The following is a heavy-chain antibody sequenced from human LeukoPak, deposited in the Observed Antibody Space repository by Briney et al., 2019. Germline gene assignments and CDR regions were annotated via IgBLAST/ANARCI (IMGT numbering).Heavy chain of an antibody. V-gene: IGHV3-30*02. CDR3: AKTDIAVAHYFDY. D-gene: IGHD6-19*01. CDR1: GFTFSSYG. Sequence: PGGSLRLSCAASGFTFSSYGMHWVRQAPGKGLEWVAFIRYDGSNKYYADSVKGRFTISRDNSKNTLYLQMNSLRAEDTAVYYCAKTDIAVAHYFDYWGQGTLVTVSS. CDR2: IRYDGSNK. J-gene: IGHJ4*02.